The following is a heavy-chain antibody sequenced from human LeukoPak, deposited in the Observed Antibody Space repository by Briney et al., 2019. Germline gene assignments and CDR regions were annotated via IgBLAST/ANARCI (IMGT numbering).Heavy chain of an antibody. V-gene: IGHV1-69*01. Sequence: SVKVCCKASGGTFSSYAISWVRQAPGQGLEWMGGIIPIFGTANYAQKFQGRVTITADESTSTAYMELSSLRSEDTAVYYCASTVVVPAATYHGMDVWGKGTTVTVPS. CDR1: GGTFSSYA. CDR2: IIPIFGTA. J-gene: IGHJ6*04. CDR3: ASTVVVPAATYHGMDV. D-gene: IGHD2-2*01.